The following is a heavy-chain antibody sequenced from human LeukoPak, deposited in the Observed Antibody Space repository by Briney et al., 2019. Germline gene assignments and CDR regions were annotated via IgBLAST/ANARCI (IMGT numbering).Heavy chain of an antibody. CDR2: ISCSRCYI. J-gene: IGHJ4*02. Sequence: PGGSVTLSCSASGFTFNSYILIWVRQAPGRGLEWVSSISCSRCYILYAVLVKVRFTIARDNAKDSLFLQMKSLRAEDTAVYYCEWVDSSGYYYGWVDYSDYWGQGTLVTVSS. V-gene: IGHV3-21*01. CDR1: GFTFNSYI. D-gene: IGHD3-22*01. CDR3: EWVDSSGYYYGWVDYSDY.